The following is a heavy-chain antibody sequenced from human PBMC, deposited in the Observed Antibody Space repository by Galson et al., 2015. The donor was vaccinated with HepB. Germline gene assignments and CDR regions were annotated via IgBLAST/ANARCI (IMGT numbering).Heavy chain of an antibody. CDR2: INPNSGGA. Sequence: SVKVSCKASGYTFSGYYMHWVRQAPGQGLEWMGRINPNSGGANYAQKFQGRVTMTRDTSISTAYMELTRLTSDDTAVYYCARGLDIDMVFAKSGIDYWGQGTLVTVSS. V-gene: IGHV1-2*06. CDR1: GYTFSGYY. CDR3: ARGLDIDMVFAKSGIDY. J-gene: IGHJ4*02. D-gene: IGHD5-18*01.